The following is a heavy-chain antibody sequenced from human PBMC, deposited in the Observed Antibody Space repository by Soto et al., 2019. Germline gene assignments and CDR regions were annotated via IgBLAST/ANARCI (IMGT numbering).Heavy chain of an antibody. D-gene: IGHD3-3*01. CDR3: ARVLNFYSAGAFDI. V-gene: IGHV1-8*01. J-gene: IGHJ3*02. Sequence: ASVKVSCKASGYTFTSYDINWVRQATGQGLEWMGWMNPNSGNTGYAQKFQGSVTMTRDTSISTAYMELSSLRSEDTAVYYCARVLNFYSAGAFDIWGQGTMVTVSS. CDR1: GYTFTSYD. CDR2: MNPNSGNT.